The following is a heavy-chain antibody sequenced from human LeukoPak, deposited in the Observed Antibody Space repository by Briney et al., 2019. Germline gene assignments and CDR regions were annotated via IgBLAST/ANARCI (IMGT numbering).Heavy chain of an antibody. V-gene: IGHV4-61*01. CDR1: GASVSSGSYY. J-gene: IGHJ3*02. Sequence: SETLSLTCSVSGASVSSGSYYWNWIRQSPGKGLEWFGYIYYSGKTDYNPSLKSRVTLSVDTSKNQFSLKLNSMTAADTALYYCARQVGGPGPFDIWGQGTKVTVSS. CDR3: ARQVGGPGPFDI. D-gene: IGHD3-10*01. CDR2: IYYSGKT.